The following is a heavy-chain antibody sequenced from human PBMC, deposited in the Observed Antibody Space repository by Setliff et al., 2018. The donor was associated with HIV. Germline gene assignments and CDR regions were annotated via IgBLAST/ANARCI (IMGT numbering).Heavy chain of an antibody. J-gene: IGHJ6*03. D-gene: IGHD3-10*01. CDR3: ARALPGILGYYMDV. CDR2: ISSSSSYI. V-gene: IGHV3-21*03. CDR1: GFTFSTYR. Sequence: PGGSLRLSCAASGFTFSTYRMNWVRQAPGKGLEWVSSISSSSSYIYYADSLKGRFTISRDNAKNSLYLQMISLQTEDTAVYYCARALPGILGYYMDVWGKGTTVTVSS.